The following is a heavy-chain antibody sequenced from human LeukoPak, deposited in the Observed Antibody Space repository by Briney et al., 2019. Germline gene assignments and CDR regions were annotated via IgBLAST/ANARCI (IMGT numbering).Heavy chain of an antibody. D-gene: IGHD6-19*01. V-gene: IGHV4-39*01. J-gene: IGHJ1*01. CDR2: IYYTESS. CDR3: ARRIAVAGTGYFQH. CDR1: GGSVSSSSYY. Sequence: SESLSLTCTVSGGSVSSSSYYWGWLRQPPGKELEWIGSIYYTESSYYNSSLKSRVTISVDTSKNQFPLKRRSVTAADTAVYYCARRIAVAGTGYFQHWGQGTLVTVSS.